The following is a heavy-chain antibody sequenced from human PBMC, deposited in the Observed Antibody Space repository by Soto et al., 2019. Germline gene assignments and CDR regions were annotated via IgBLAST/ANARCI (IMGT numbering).Heavy chain of an antibody. CDR3: VRDGTKTLRDWFDP. J-gene: IGHJ5*02. V-gene: IGHV4-4*07. CDR1: GASISGFD. CDR2: IYATGTT. D-gene: IGHD1-1*01. Sequence: SETLSLTCTVSGASISGFDGSWIRNSAGKGLEWIGRIYATGTTDYNPSLKSRVMMSVDTPKKQFSLKLRSVTAADTAVYYCVRDGTKTLRDWFDPWGQGISVTVSS.